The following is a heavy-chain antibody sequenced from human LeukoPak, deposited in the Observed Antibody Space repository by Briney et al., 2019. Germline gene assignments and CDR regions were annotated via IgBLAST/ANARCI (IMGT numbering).Heavy chain of an antibody. Sequence: SETLSLTCTVSGGSISNYYWSWIRQPPGKGLEWIGYILDSGDSDYNPSLKSRVTISMDTSKNQFSLRLTFVTATDTAVYYCARASEYSYGSFDYWGQGTLVTVSS. D-gene: IGHD5-18*01. CDR2: ILDSGDS. J-gene: IGHJ4*02. CDR3: ARASEYSYGSFDY. CDR1: GGSISNYY. V-gene: IGHV4-59*08.